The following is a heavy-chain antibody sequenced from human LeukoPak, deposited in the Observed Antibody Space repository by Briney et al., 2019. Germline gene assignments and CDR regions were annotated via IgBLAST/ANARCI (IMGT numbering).Heavy chain of an antibody. J-gene: IGHJ4*02. CDR2: INWNAGST. CDR3: GRGGSGSYGDYFAS. V-gene: IGHV3-20*04. D-gene: IGHD3-10*01. CDR1: GFNFDDYG. Sequence: GGSLRLSCAASGFNFDDYGMSWVRQAPGKGLEWVSGINWNAGSTGYAASVKGRFTISRDSPKNSLYLQMNSLRAEDTALYYCGRGGSGSYGDYFASWGQGTLVTVSS.